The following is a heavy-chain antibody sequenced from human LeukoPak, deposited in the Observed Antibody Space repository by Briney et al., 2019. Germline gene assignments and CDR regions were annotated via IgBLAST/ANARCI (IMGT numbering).Heavy chain of an antibody. J-gene: IGHJ5*02. Sequence: SETLSLTCTVSGGSISSSSYYWGWIRQPPGKGLEWIGSIYYSGSTYYNPSLKSRVTISVDTSQNQFSLKLSSVTAADTAVYYCASLLGAAAGTRRVERFDPWGQGTLVTVSS. D-gene: IGHD6-13*01. CDR2: IYYSGST. CDR3: ASLLGAAAGTRRVERFDP. CDR1: GGSISSSSYY. V-gene: IGHV4-39*07.